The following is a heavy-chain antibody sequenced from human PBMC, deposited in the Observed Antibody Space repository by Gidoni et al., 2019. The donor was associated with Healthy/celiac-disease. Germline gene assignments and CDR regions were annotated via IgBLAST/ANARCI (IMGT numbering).Heavy chain of an antibody. V-gene: IGHV1-69*01. CDR3: ARGTYYYDSSGYYPLDY. D-gene: IGHD3-22*01. J-gene: IGHJ4*02. CDR1: GGPFSRYA. CDR2: IIPIFGTA. Sequence: QVQLVQSGAEVKKPGSSVQVSCTASGGPFSRYAISWVRQAPGQGLEWMGGIIPIFGTANYAQKFQGRGTITADESTSTAYMELSSLRSEDTAVYYCARGTYYYDSSGYYPLDYWGQGTLVTVSS.